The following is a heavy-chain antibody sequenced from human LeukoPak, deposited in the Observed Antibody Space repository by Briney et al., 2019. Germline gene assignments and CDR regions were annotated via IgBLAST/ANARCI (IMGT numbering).Heavy chain of an antibody. Sequence: SETLSLTCAVCGGSFSGYYWSWIRQPPGKGLEWIGEINHSGSTNYNPSLKSRVTISVDTSKNQFSLKLSSVTAADTAVYYCARRRYTGYSSSWYPNDYWGQGTLVTVSS. CDR3: ARRRYTGYSSSWYPNDY. CDR2: INHSGST. V-gene: IGHV4-34*01. CDR1: GGSFSGYY. D-gene: IGHD6-13*01. J-gene: IGHJ4*02.